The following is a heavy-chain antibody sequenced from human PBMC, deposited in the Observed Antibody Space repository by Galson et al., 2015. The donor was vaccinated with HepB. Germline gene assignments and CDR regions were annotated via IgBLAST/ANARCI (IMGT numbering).Heavy chain of an antibody. CDR1: GVTFSSFG. D-gene: IGHD3-3*01. Sequence: SMRLSCAAYGVTFSSFGMNWVRQAPGKGLEWVAVISYDGTNKYHADSVKGRFTISRDNSKTTLYMQMYGLRVEDTAVYYCAKGIALRCLEWSGEYYYGVDVWGQGTTVTVSS. CDR3: AKGIALRCLEWSGEYYYGVDV. V-gene: IGHV3-30*18. J-gene: IGHJ6*02. CDR2: ISYDGTNK.